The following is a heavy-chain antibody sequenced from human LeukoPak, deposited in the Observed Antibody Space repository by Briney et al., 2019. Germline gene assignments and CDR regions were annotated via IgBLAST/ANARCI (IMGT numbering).Heavy chain of an antibody. V-gene: IGHV3-30*02. Sequence: PGGSLRLSCAASGFTFSSYGMHWVRQAPGKGLEWVAFIRYDGSNKYYADSVKGRFTISRDNSKNTLYLQMNSLRAEDTAVYYCAKKGHQLVQIDYYYYGMDVWGQGTTVTVSS. CDR2: IRYDGSNK. D-gene: IGHD6-13*01. CDR1: GFTFSSYG. J-gene: IGHJ6*02. CDR3: AKKGHQLVQIDYYYYGMDV.